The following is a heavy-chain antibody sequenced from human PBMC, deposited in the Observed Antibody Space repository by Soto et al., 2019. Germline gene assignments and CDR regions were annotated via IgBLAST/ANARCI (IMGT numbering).Heavy chain of an antibody. CDR2: INAGNGNT. V-gene: IGHV1-3*01. J-gene: IGHJ1*01. D-gene: IGHD1-26*01. CDR1: GYTFTSYA. Sequence: ASVKVSCKASGYTFTSYAMHWVRQAPGQRLEWMGWINAGNGNTKYSQRFQGRVTITRDTSASTAYMELSSLRSEDTAVYYCARGARVGATGVGYFQHWGQGTLVTVSS. CDR3: ARGARVGATGVGYFQH.